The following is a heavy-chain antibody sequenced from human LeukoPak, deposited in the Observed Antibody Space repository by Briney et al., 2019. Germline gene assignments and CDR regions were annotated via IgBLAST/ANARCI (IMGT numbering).Heavy chain of an antibody. V-gene: IGHV1-18*01. CDR2: VSAYNGNT. D-gene: IGHD3-22*01. CDR1: GGTLSSYA. CDR3: ARDISKNYYDSSGYYYGSYYYWGMDV. Sequence: GASVKVSCKASGGTLSSYAISGVRQAPGQGLVWMGWVSAYNGNTNYAQKLQGRVTMITDTSTSTAHTEVRSLRSDDTAVYYCARDISKNYYDSSGYYYGSYYYWGMDVGGQGTTVTVS. J-gene: IGHJ6*02.